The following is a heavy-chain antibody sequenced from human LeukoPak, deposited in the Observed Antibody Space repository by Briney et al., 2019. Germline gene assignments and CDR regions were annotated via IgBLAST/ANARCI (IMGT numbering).Heavy chain of an antibody. CDR1: GDSITTYY. CDR2: ICVNGDT. D-gene: IGHD2/OR15-2a*01. V-gene: IGHV4-4*09. CDR3: ARGARIFDF. J-gene: IGHJ4*02. Sequence: PSETLSLTCTVSGDSITTYYWSWIRQAPGKGLEWIGYICVNGDTNQNPSLKGRVTISLDTSRNQFSLRLTSVTAADTAVYYCARGARIFDFWGPGTLVTVSS.